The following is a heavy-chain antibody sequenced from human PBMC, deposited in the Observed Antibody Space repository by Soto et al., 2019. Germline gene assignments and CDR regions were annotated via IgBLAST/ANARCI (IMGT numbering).Heavy chain of an antibody. Sequence: QMQLQESGSGLVKPSQTLSLICAVSGASISSGGYSWNWIRQPPGKGLEWLGYIYHNGATYYNPSLKSRVTFSVDKSKNQFSLRLTSVIAADTAVYYCASGPSEYFQNWGHGTLVTVSS. CDR3: ASGPSEYFQN. CDR2: IYHNGAT. CDR1: GASISSGGYS. J-gene: IGHJ1*01. V-gene: IGHV4-30-2*01.